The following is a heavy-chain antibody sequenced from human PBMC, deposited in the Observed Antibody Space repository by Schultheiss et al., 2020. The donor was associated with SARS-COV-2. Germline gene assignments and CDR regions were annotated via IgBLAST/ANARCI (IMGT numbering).Heavy chain of an antibody. CDR3: ARVYCGGDCYRYWYFDL. CDR2: LYYSGNT. V-gene: IGHV4-61*01. J-gene: IGHJ2*01. CDR1: GGSVSSGSFY. D-gene: IGHD2-21*02. Sequence: SETLSLTCTVSGGSVSSGSFYWSWIRQPPGKGLEWIGYLYYSGNTNYNPSLKSRVTISVDTSKNQFSLRLSSVTAADTAVYYCARVYCGGDCYRYWYFDLWGRGTLVTVSS.